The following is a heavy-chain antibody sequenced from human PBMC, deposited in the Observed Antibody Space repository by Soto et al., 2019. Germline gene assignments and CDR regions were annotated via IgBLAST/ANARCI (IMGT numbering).Heavy chain of an antibody. Sequence: PGGSLRLSCAASGFTFSSYAMSWVRQAPGKGLEWVSAISGSGGSTYYADSVKGRFTISRDNSKNTLYLQMNSLRAEDTAVYYCAKAPRIAAAGYYYYYGMDVWGQGTTVTVSS. V-gene: IGHV3-23*01. D-gene: IGHD6-13*01. CDR3: AKAPRIAAAGYYYYYGMDV. J-gene: IGHJ6*02. CDR2: ISGSGGST. CDR1: GFTFSSYA.